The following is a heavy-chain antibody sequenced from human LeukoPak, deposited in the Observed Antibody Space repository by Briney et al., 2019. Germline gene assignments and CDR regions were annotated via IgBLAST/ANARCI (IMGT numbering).Heavy chain of an antibody. CDR2: ISYDGSNK. D-gene: IGHD6-19*01. CDR3: ARLGAVAPNY. J-gene: IGHJ4*02. V-gene: IGHV3-30-3*01. Sequence: PGRSLRLSCAASGFTFSSYAMHWVRQAPGKGLEWVAVISYDGSNKYFADSVKGRLTISRDNSKNTLYLQMNSLRAEDTAVYYCARLGAVAPNYWGQGTLVTVSS. CDR1: GFTFSSYA.